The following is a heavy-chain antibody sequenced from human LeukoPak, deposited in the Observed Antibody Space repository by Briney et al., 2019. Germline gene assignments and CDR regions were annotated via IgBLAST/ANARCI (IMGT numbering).Heavy chain of an antibody. CDR2: ISYDGSNK. Sequence: PGGSLRLSCAASGFTFSSYGMHWVRQAPGKGLEWVAVISYDGSNKYYADSVKGRFTISRDNSKNTLYLQMNSLRAEDTAVYYCATITAPWGQGTLVTVSS. J-gene: IGHJ5*02. CDR3: ATITAP. V-gene: IGHV3-30*03. D-gene: IGHD1-14*01. CDR1: GFTFSSYG.